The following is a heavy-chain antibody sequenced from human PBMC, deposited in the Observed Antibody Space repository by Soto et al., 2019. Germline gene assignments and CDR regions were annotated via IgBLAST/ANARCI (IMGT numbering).Heavy chain of an antibody. CDR3: ARGGYFDSSNYLAY. V-gene: IGHV1-3*01. Sequence: QVQLVQSGAEVKKPGASVKVSCKASGYTFTSYGINWVRQASGRGLEWMGWINPGNGNTKYSQQFQGRVIIDRDTSASTAYMELSSLRSEDTAVSYCARGGYFDSSNYLAYWGLGTLVTVSS. J-gene: IGHJ4*02. D-gene: IGHD3-22*01. CDR1: GYTFTSYG. CDR2: INPGNGNT.